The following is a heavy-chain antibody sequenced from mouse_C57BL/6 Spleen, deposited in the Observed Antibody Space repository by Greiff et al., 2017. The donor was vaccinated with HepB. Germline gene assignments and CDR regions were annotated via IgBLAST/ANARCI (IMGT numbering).Heavy chain of an antibody. CDR3: AKFPWFAY. CDR2: INPNNGGT. J-gene: IGHJ3*01. V-gene: IGHV1-26*01. CDR1: GYTFTDYY. Sequence: VQLQQSGPELVKPGASVKISCKASGYTFTDYYMNWVKQSHGKSLEWIGDINPNNGGTSYNQKFKGKATLTVVKSSSTAYMELRSLTSEDSAVYYCAKFPWFAYWGQGTLVTVSA.